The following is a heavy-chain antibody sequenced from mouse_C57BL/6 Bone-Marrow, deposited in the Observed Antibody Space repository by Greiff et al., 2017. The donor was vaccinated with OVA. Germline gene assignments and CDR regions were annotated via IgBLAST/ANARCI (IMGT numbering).Heavy chain of an antibody. V-gene: IGHV5-16*01. D-gene: IGHD1-1*01. Sequence: EVKLVESEGGLVQPGRSMKLSCTASGFTFSDYYMAWVRQVPEKGLEWVANINYDGSSTYYLDSLKSRFIISRDNAKNILYLQMSSLKSEDTATYYWARGGYYGSTFDYWGQGTTLTVSS. CDR1: GFTFSDYY. J-gene: IGHJ2*01. CDR2: INYDGSST. CDR3: ARGGYYGSTFDY.